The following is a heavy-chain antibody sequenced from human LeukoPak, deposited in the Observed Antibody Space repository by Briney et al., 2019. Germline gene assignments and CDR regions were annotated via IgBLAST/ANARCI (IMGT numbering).Heavy chain of an antibody. D-gene: IGHD6-19*01. CDR3: AKAALRSSGWFRPYFDF. CDR2: LSDTGGNT. CDR1: GFIFSHYG. Sequence: GGSLRLSCAASGFIFSHYGMMWARQAPGKGLEWVSSLSDTGGNTFHADSAKGRFTISRDNSNNTLYLQLNSLRAEDTAVYYCAKAALRSSGWFRPYFDFWGQGILVTVSS. J-gene: IGHJ4*02. V-gene: IGHV3-23*01.